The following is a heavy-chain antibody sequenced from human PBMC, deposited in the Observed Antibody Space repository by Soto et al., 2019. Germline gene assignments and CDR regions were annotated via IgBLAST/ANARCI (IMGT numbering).Heavy chain of an antibody. J-gene: IGHJ5*01. CDR2: IKHTGDT. V-gene: IGHV4-34*01. CDR1: GASFTGYF. CDR3: ASLGRQRGFDS. Sequence: SETLSLTCAVSGASFTGYFWSWIRQPPGKGLEWIGEIKHTGDTNTNPSLKRRVSISVDTSKNQFSLNLSSVTAADTGVYHCASLGRQRGFDSWGQGTLVTVSS.